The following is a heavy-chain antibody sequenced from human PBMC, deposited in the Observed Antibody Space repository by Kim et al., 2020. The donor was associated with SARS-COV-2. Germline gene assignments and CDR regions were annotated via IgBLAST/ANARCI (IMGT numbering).Heavy chain of an antibody. J-gene: IGHJ3*02. CDR2: INSDGSST. CDR3: AREVVFLTYYYDSSGYRHFDI. Sequence: GGSLRLSCAASGFTFSSYWMHWVRQAPGKGLVWVSRINSDGSSTSYADSVKGRFTISRDNAKNTLYLQMNSLRAEDTAVYYCAREVVFLTYYYDSSGYRHFDIWGQGTMVTVSS. V-gene: IGHV3-74*01. CDR1: GFTFSSYW. D-gene: IGHD3-22*01.